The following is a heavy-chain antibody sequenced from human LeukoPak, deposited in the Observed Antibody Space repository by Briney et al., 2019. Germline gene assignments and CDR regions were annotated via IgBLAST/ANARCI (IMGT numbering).Heavy chain of an antibody. CDR3: ARDYYASESYYNPS. Sequence: GGSLRLSCAASGFTFSDYFMSWIRQAPQKGLEWVSYISNSGSIIYYADSVKGRFTISRDNAKNSLYLQMNSLRAEDTAVYYCARDYYASESYYNPSWGQGTLVTVSS. CDR2: ISNSGSII. D-gene: IGHD3-10*01. V-gene: IGHV3-11*01. J-gene: IGHJ5*02. CDR1: GFTFSDYF.